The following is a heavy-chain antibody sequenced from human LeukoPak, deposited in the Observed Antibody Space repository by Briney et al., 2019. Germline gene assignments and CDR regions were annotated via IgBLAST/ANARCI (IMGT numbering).Heavy chain of an antibody. D-gene: IGHD3-22*01. V-gene: IGHV3-9*01. J-gene: IGHJ4*02. CDR2: ISWNSGSI. CDR1: GFTFDDYA. CDR3: AKDTRGASSGYYDY. Sequence: PGRSLRLSCAASGFTFDDYAMHWVRQAPGKGLEWVSGISWNSGSIGYADSVKGRFTISRDNAKNSLYLQMNSLRAEDTALYYCAKDTRGASSGYYDYWGQGTLVTVSS.